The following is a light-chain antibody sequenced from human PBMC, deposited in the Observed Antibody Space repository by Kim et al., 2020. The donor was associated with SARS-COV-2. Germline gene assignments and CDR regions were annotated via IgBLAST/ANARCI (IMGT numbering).Light chain of an antibody. CDR2: VAS. Sequence: SVGDRITITCRASQGNSNYLAWFQQKPGNAPNRLIYVASGLQSGVPSRFSVRASGTEFALTISSLQPEDFATYYCLQHNTYPRLTFGGGAKVDIK. CDR3: LQHNTYPRLT. J-gene: IGKJ4*01. CDR1: QGNSNY. V-gene: IGKV1-17*03.